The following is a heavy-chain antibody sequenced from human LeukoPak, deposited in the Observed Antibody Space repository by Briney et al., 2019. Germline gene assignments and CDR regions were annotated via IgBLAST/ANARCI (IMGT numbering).Heavy chain of an antibody. CDR3: ARADEVCSTTNCYAY. D-gene: IGHD2-2*01. CDR2: IYTSGST. V-gene: IGHV4-61*02. J-gene: IGHJ4*02. CDR1: GGSISSGSYY. Sequence: SQSLSLTCTVSGGSISSGSYYWSWIRQPAGKGLEWIGRIYTSGSTNYNPSLKSRVTISVDTSKNQFSLKLSSVTAADTAVYYCARADEVCSTTNCYAYWGQGTLVTVSS.